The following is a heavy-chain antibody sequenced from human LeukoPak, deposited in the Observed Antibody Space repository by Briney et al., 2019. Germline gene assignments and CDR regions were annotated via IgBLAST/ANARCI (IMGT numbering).Heavy chain of an antibody. Sequence: SETLSLTCAVYGGSLSGYYWSWIRQPPGKGLEWIGEINHSGSTNYNPSLKSRVTISVDTSKNQFSLKLSSLTAADTAVYYCASGGAITKVRGVITYFDYWGQGTLVTVSS. D-gene: IGHD3-10*01. CDR1: GGSLSGYY. CDR3: ASGGAITKVRGVITYFDY. V-gene: IGHV4-34*01. CDR2: INHSGST. J-gene: IGHJ4*02.